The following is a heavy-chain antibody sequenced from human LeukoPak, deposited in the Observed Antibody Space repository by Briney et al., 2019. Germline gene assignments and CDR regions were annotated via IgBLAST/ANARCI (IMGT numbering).Heavy chain of an antibody. D-gene: IGHD4-17*01. CDR2: ISSSSSYI. V-gene: IGHV3-21*01. CDR3: ARVKDYGDYDAFDI. Sequence: GGSLRLSCAASGFTFSSYSMNWVRQAPGKGLEWVSSISSSSSYIYYADSVKGRFTISRDNAKNSLYLQMNSLRAEDTAVYYCARVKDYGDYDAFDIWGQGTMVTASS. CDR1: GFTFSSYS. J-gene: IGHJ3*02.